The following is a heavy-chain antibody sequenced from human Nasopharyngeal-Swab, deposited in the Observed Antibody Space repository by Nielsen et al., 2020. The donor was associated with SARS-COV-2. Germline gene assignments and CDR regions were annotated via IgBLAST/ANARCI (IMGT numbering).Heavy chain of an antibody. V-gene: IGHV4-39*01. D-gene: IGHD6-19*01. J-gene: IGHJ4*02. Sequence: SETLSLTCTVSGGSISSSSYYWGWIRQPPGKGLEWIGSIYYSGSTYYNPSLKSRVTISVDTSKNQFSLKLSSVTAADTAVYYCARQTCISVAGKGVYYWGQGTLVTVSS. CDR1: GGSISSSSYY. CDR3: ARQTCISVAGKGVYY. CDR2: IYYSGST.